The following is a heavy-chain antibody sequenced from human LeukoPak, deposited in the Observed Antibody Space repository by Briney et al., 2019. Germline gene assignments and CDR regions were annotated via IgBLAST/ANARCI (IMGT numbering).Heavy chain of an antibody. Sequence: SETLSLTCALPGGSISSYYWSWIRKPPGKGLEWIGYIYYSGSTNYNPSLKSRVTISVDTSKNQFSLKLSSVTAADTAVYYCARADVYNYVDYWGQGTLVTVSS. CDR1: GGSISSYY. CDR3: ARADVYNYVDY. V-gene: IGHV4-59*08. CDR2: IYYSGST. J-gene: IGHJ4*02. D-gene: IGHD5-24*01.